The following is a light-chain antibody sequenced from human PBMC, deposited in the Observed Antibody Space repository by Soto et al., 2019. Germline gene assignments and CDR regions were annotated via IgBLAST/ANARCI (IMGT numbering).Light chain of an antibody. V-gene: IGKV3D-20*02. CDR2: GAS. CDR1: QTMRSSH. Sequence: EIVLTQSPGTLSLSPGERATLSCRASQTMRSSHLAWYQQKPGQAPRLLIYGASTRTFDVPDRFSGSGSGTNFTLTISRLQPEDFAVYYCQQRSNWPSFGPGTKVDIK. CDR3: QQRSNWPS. J-gene: IGKJ3*01.